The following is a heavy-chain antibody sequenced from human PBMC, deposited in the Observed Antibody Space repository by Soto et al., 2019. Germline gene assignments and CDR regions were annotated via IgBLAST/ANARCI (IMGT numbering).Heavy chain of an antibody. J-gene: IGHJ3*02. V-gene: IGHV4-31*02. CDR1: GGSITTGGRY. CDR2: IYYSGNT. D-gene: IGHD1-1*01. CDR3: AQALVFTGGDGFDI. Sequence: QVRLQEWGPGLVKPSQTLSLKCSVSGGSITTGGRYWSWIRQLPGKGLEWIGDIYYSGNTYYNASLKRRVTISVEAAKNHFSLKLSSVTAADTAVYYCAQALVFTGGDGFDIWGQGRLVTVSS.